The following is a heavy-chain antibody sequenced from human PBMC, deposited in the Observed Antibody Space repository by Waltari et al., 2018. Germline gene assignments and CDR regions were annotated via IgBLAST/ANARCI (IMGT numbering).Heavy chain of an antibody. CDR1: GFTFSSYG. D-gene: IGHD5-12*01. CDR2: IRYDGSNK. Sequence: QVQLVESGGGVVQPGGSLRLSCAASGFTFSSYGMHWVRQAPGKGLEWVAFIRYDGSNKYYADSVKGRFTISRDNSKNTLYLQMNSLRAEDTAVYYCANDIVATTKYYYYYGMDVWGQGTTVTVSS. CDR3: ANDIVATTKYYYYYGMDV. V-gene: IGHV3-30*02. J-gene: IGHJ6*02.